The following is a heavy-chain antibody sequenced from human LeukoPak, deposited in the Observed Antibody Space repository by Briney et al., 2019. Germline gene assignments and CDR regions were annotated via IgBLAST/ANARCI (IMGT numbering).Heavy chain of an antibody. D-gene: IGHD4-17*01. CDR3: ATVYGDYVGGDYFDY. V-gene: IGHV4-34*01. CDR1: GGSFSGYY. Sequence: PSETLSLTCAVYGGSFSGYYWSWSREPPGKGLEWIEEINHSGSTNYNPSLKSRVTISVDTSKNQFSLKLSSVTAADTAVYYCATVYGDYVGGDYFDYWGQGTLVTVSS. CDR2: INHSGST. J-gene: IGHJ4*02.